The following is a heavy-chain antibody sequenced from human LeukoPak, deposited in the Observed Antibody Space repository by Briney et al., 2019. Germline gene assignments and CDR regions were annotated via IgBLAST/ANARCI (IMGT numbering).Heavy chain of an antibody. D-gene: IGHD3-22*01. CDR1: GFTFSSYA. CDR2: ISGSGGST. Sequence: GGSLRLSCAASGFTFSSYAMSWVRQAPGKGLEGVSAISGSGGSTYYADSVKGRFTISRDNSKNTLYLQMNSLRAEDTAVYYCAKERVGYYYDSSGYPRVDYWGQGTLVTVSS. V-gene: IGHV3-23*01. CDR3: AKERVGYYYDSSGYPRVDY. J-gene: IGHJ4*02.